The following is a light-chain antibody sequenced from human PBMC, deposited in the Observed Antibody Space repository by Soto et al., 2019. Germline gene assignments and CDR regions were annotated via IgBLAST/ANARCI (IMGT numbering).Light chain of an antibody. J-gene: IGLJ1*01. CDR1: SSDVGGYNY. CDR2: DVT. V-gene: IGLV2-11*01. CDR3: SSHAGTSVV. Sequence: QSSLTHPRSLSGSPGQSVTISCTGTSSDVGGYNYVAWFRQHPGKTPKVIIYDVTKRPSGVPDRFSGSKSGNTASLTISGLQAEDEADYYCSSHAGTSVVFGGGTKVTVL.